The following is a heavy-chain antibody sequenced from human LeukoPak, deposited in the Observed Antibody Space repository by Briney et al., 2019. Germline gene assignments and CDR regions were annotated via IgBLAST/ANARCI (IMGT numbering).Heavy chain of an antibody. CDR2: MNPNSGNT. D-gene: IGHD3-3*01. Sequence: ASVKVSRKASGYTFTSYDINWVRQATGQGLEWMGWMNPNSGNTGYAQKFQGRVTMTRNTSISTAYMELSSLRSEDTAVYYCASGSDFWSGYYPHYYYYMDVWGKGTTVTVSS. CDR3: ASGSDFWSGYYPHYYYYMDV. V-gene: IGHV1-8*01. J-gene: IGHJ6*03. CDR1: GYTFTSYD.